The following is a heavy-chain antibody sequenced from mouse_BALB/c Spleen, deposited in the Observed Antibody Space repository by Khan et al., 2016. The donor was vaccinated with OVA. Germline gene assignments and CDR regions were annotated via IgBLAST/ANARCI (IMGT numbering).Heavy chain of an antibody. V-gene: IGHV9-2-1*01. CDR2: INTETGEP. J-gene: IGHJ2*01. D-gene: IGHD2-12*01. CDR3: ARAGSYDGFGY. Sequence: QIQLVQSGPELKKPGETVKISCKASGYTFTDYSMHWVKQAPGKGLKWMGWINTETGEPTYADDFKGRFAFSLETSASTAYLQINNLKNEDTATYFCARAGSYDGFGYWGQGTTLTVSS. CDR1: GYTFTDYS.